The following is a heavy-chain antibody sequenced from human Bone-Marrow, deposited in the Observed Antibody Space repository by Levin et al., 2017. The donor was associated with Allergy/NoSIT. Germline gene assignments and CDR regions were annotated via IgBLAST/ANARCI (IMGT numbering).Heavy chain of an antibody. Sequence: MASETLSLTCAVYGGSFSGYYWSWIRQPPGKGLEWIGEINHSGSTNYNPSLKSRVTISVDTSKNQFSLKLSSVTAADTAVYYCARGDGNCSGGSCYSARAEYFQHWGQGTLVTVSS. D-gene: IGHD2-15*01. CDR3: ARGDGNCSGGSCYSARAEYFQH. CDR1: GGSFSGYY. CDR2: INHSGST. V-gene: IGHV4-34*01. J-gene: IGHJ1*01.